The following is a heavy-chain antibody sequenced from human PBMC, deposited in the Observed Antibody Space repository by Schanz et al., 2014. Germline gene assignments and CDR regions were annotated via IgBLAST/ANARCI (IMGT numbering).Heavy chain of an antibody. D-gene: IGHD3-3*01. Sequence: QVQLEQSGAEVKKPGATVKVSCKASGYIFINSGISWVRQAPGQGLEWMGWISVYNHNKEYDQKFQGRVTMTTDTSTSTAYMALTDLRSDDTAVYYCARDRRFFDRDDLYYFDSWGQGTLVTVSS. CDR2: ISVYNHNK. CDR1: GYIFINSG. J-gene: IGHJ4*02. CDR3: ARDRRFFDRDDLYYFDS. V-gene: IGHV1-18*01.